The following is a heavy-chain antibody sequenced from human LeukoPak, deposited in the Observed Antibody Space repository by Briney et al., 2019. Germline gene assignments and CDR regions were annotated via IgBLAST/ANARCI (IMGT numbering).Heavy chain of an antibody. Sequence: GGSLRLSCAASGFTFSSYGMHWVRQAAGKGLEGVAFIRYDGSNKYYADSVKGRFTISRDNSKNTLYLQMNSLRAEDTAVYYCAKGKGSGSDLFYSYYYMDVWGKGTTVTVSS. CDR1: GFTFSSYG. D-gene: IGHD1-26*01. CDR2: IRYDGSNK. V-gene: IGHV3-30*02. J-gene: IGHJ6*03. CDR3: AKGKGSGSDLFYSYYYMDV.